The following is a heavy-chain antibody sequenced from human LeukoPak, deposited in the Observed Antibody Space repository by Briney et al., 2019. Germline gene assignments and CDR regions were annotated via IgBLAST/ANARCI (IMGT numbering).Heavy chain of an antibody. Sequence: GGSLRLSCAASGFTFTSFAMSWVRQAPGKGLEWVSTISRSGVATYYANSVKGRFTISRDNSKNTVYLQMNSLRAEDTAVYYCAKEHYFDYWGQGTLVTVSS. CDR2: ISRSGVAT. J-gene: IGHJ4*02. V-gene: IGHV3-23*01. CDR1: GFTFTSFA. CDR3: AKEHYFDY.